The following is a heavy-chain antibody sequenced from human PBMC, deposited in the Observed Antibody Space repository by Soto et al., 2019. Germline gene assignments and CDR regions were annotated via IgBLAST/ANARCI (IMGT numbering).Heavy chain of an antibody. CDR2: INHSGTI. Sequence: QVQLQQWGAGLLNSSETLSLTCAVFGGSLTDYYWSWIRQPPGKGLEWIGEINHSGTINYNPSLRSRVTLSVATSKNQFYLNMIFVTAADTAMYYCARGRIGFDPWGQGALVTVSS. V-gene: IGHV4-34*01. CDR1: GGSLTDYY. J-gene: IGHJ5*02. CDR3: ARGRIGFDP.